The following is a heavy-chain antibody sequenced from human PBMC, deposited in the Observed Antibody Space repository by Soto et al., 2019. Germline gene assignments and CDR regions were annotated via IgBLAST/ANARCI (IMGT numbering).Heavy chain of an antibody. J-gene: IGHJ6*02. Sequence: EVQLLESGGGLVQPGGSLRLSCAASGFTFSNYAMSWVRQAPGKGLEWVSAISGSGGSTYYADSVKGRFTISRDNSKNTLYLQMNGLRAEDTAVYFCARGVVVVAAKPYYFYYGMDVWGQGTTVTISS. V-gene: IGHV3-23*01. CDR2: ISGSGGST. D-gene: IGHD2-15*01. CDR3: ARGVVVVAAKPYYFYYGMDV. CDR1: GFTFSNYA.